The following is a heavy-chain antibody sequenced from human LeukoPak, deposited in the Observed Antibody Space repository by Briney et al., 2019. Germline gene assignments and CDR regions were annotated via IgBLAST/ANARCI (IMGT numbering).Heavy chain of an antibody. V-gene: IGHV1-46*03. CDR2: INPSGGST. CDR1: GYTFTSYY. CDR3: ARGPRVTIFGVVLDLKNNWFDP. J-gene: IGHJ5*02. Sequence: ASVKVSCKASGYTFTSYYKHWVRQAPGQGLEWMGIINPSGGSTSYAQKFQGRVTMTRDTSTSTVYMELSSLRSEDTAVYYCARGPRVTIFGVVLDLKNNWFDPWGQGTLVTVSS. D-gene: IGHD3-3*01.